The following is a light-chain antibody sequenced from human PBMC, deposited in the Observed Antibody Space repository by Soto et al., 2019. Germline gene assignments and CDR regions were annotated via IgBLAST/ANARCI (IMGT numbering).Light chain of an antibody. CDR2: GAS. CDR1: QSVSSN. CDR3: QQYKNGWT. J-gene: IGKJ1*01. V-gene: IGKV3-15*01. Sequence: EIVLTQYPGTLSLSPGERATLSCRASQSVSSNLAWYQQKPGQAPRLLIYGASTRATGIPAKFSGGASGTEFTLTISSLKSEDFAIYYCQQYKNGWTFGQGTKVDIK.